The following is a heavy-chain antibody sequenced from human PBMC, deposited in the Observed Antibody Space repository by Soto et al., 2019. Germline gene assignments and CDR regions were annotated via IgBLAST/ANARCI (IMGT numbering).Heavy chain of an antibody. CDR3: AVVDRTGNWFDP. CDR1: GGSISISDFY. Sequence: SETLSLTFTVSGGSISISDFYWGLLRQTPGKGLEFIGSMYYSAKTYYNQSLKRRVTISVDTQKKQFKMKLISVNDADTDVYYCAVVDRTGNWFDPWGEGALVTVYS. CDR2: MYYSAKT. J-gene: IGHJ5*02. D-gene: IGHD2-15*01. V-gene: IGHV4-39*01.